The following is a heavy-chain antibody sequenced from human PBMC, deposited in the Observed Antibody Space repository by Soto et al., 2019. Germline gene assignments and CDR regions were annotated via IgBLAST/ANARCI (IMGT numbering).Heavy chain of an antibody. Sequence: SETLSLTCTVSGGSISSSSYYWGWIRQPPGKGLEWIGSIYYSGSTYYNPSLKSRVTISVDTSKNQFSLKLSSVTAADTAVYYCARVGYCSGGSCYTSFAFDIWGQGTMVTVSS. D-gene: IGHD2-15*01. J-gene: IGHJ3*02. CDR2: IYYSGST. V-gene: IGHV4-39*01. CDR3: ARVGYCSGGSCYTSFAFDI. CDR1: GGSISSSSYY.